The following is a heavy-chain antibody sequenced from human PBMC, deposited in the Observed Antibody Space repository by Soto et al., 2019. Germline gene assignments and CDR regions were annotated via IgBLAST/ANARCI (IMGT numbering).Heavy chain of an antibody. Sequence: EVQLVESGGGLVQPGGSLRLSCAASGFTVSSNYMSWVRQAPGKGLEWGSVIYSGGSTYYADAVKSRFTISRDNSKNTLYLEMNSLRAEDTAVYYCARGDIVVVPAAPGAFDIWGQGTMVTVSS. CDR1: GFTVSSNY. CDR3: ARGDIVVVPAAPGAFDI. D-gene: IGHD2-2*01. CDR2: IYSGGST. J-gene: IGHJ3*02. V-gene: IGHV3-66*01.